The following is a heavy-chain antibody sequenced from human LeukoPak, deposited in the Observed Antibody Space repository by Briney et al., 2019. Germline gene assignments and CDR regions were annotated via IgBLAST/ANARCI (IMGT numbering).Heavy chain of an antibody. J-gene: IGHJ3*02. Sequence: SETLSLTCAVYGGSFSFYCWNWIRQPPGKGLEWIGSIYYSGSTYYNPSLKSRITISVDTFRSQVSLKMRSVTAADTAVYYCARVLLWFGDFSVKAFDIWGQGTMVTVSS. V-gene: IGHV4-34*01. CDR3: ARVLLWFGDFSVKAFDI. CDR1: GGSFSFYC. D-gene: IGHD3-10*01. CDR2: IYYSGST.